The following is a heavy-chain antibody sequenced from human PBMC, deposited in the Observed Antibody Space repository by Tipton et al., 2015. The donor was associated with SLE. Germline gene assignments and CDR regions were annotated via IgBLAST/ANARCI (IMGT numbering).Heavy chain of an antibody. Sequence: TLSLTCTVSGGSISSSSYYWGWIRQPPGKGLEWIGSIYYSGSTYYNPSLKSRVTISVDTSKNQFSLKLSSVTAADTAVYYCARGGHSRGSAFDIWGQGTMVTVSS. CDR1: GGSISSSSYY. J-gene: IGHJ3*02. D-gene: IGHD2-15*01. V-gene: IGHV4-39*07. CDR3: ARGGHSRGSAFDI. CDR2: IYYSGST.